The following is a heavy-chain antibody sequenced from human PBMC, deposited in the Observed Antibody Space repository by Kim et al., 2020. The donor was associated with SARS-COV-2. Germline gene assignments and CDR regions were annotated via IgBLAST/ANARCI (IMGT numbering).Heavy chain of an antibody. CDR3: ARGGYYASGSVDV. CDR2: ISSSGSAI. CDR1: AFTFSDYY. D-gene: IGHD3-10*01. Sequence: GGSLRLSCAASAFTFSDYYMSWIRQAPGKGLEWISHISSSGSAIYYADSVRGRFTISRDNAKNSLYLQMNSLRVEDMAVYYCARGGYYASGSVDVWGQGTTVTVSS. V-gene: IGHV3-11*01. J-gene: IGHJ6*02.